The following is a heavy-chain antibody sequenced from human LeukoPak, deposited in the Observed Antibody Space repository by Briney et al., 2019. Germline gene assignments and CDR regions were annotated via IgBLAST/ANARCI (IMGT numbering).Heavy chain of an antibody. J-gene: IGHJ4*02. CDR2: MNPNSDNR. CDR3: ARGTDLYNTFDY. Sequence: GASVKVSCKASGYTFAGYFIHWVRQATGQGLEWMGWMNPNSDNRGYAQKFQGRVTMTRDTSISTAYMELSSLRFEDTAVYYCARGTDLYNTFDYWGQGTLVTVSS. D-gene: IGHD1-1*01. V-gene: IGHV1-8*02. CDR1: GYTFAGYF.